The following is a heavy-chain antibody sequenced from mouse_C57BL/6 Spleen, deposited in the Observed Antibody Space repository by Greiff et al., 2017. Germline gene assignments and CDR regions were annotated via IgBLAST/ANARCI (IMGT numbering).Heavy chain of an antibody. CDR1: GFTFSNYW. V-gene: IGHV6-3*01. CDR3: TSGGLRYTWFAY. J-gene: IGHJ3*01. D-gene: IGHD1-1*01. CDR2: IRLKSDNYAT. Sequence: EVQLVESGGGLVQPGGSMKLSCVASGFTFSNYWMNWVRQSPEKGLEWVAQIRLKSDNYATHYAESVKGRFTISRDDSKSSVYLQMNNLRAEDTGIYYCTSGGLRYTWFAYWGQGTLVTVSA.